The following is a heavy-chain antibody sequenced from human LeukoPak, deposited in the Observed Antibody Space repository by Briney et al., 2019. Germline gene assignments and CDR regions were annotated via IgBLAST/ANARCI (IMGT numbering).Heavy chain of an antibody. CDR2: ISAYNGNT. J-gene: IGHJ4*02. CDR3: ARDQGASYYDILTGYFPFDY. D-gene: IGHD3-9*01. Sequence: ASVKVSCKASGYTFTSYGISWVRQAPGQGLEWMGWISAYNGNTNYAQKLQGRVTMTTDTSTSTAYMELRSLRSDDTAVYYCARDQGASYYDILTGYFPFDYWGQGTLVTVSS. V-gene: IGHV1-18*01. CDR1: GYTFTSYG.